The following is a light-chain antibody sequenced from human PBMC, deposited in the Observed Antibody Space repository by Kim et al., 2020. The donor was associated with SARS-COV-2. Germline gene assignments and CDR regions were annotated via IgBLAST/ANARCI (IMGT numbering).Light chain of an antibody. CDR3: SSYTSSSTLYV. Sequence: QSITISCTGTSSDVGRYNYVSWYQQHPGKAPKLMIYDVSNRPSGVSNRFSGSKSGNTASLTISGLQAEDEADYYCSSYTSSSTLYVFGIGTKVTVL. J-gene: IGLJ1*01. CDR2: DVS. V-gene: IGLV2-14*03. CDR1: SSDVGRYNY.